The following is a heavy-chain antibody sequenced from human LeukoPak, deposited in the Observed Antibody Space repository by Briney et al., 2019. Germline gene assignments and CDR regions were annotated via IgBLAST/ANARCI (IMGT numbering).Heavy chain of an antibody. CDR3: ARDRGYCSSTSCYHYWYFDL. CDR1: GGSFSGYY. D-gene: IGHD2-2*01. Sequence: PSETLSLTCAVYGGSFSGYYWSWIRQPPGKGLEWIGEINHSGSTYYNPSLKSRVTISVDTSKNQVSLKLSSVTAADTAVYYCARDRGYCSSTSCYHYWYFDLWGRGTLVTVSS. CDR2: INHSGST. V-gene: IGHV4-34*01. J-gene: IGHJ2*01.